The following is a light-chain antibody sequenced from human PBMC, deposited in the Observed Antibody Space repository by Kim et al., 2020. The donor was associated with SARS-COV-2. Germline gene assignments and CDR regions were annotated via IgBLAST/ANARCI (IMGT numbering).Light chain of an antibody. CDR1: QTVLYNSNNKNY. V-gene: IGKV4-1*01. CDR3: QQYYSTPPT. CDR2: WAS. J-gene: IGKJ2*01. Sequence: RPTLNCKSSQTVLYNSNNKNYFAWYQQKPGQAPKLLIYWASIRESGVSDRFSGSGSETDFTLTISSLQAEDVAVYYCQQYYSTPPTFGQGTKLEI.